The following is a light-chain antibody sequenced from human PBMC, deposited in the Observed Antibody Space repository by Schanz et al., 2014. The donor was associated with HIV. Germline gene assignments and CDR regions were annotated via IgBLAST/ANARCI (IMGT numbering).Light chain of an antibody. CDR2: DVS. V-gene: IGLV2-14*01. CDR3: CSLAASLTRV. J-gene: IGLJ1*01. Sequence: HSALTQPASVSGSPGQSITISCTGSSSDVGGYNYVSWYQQYPGKAPTLIIYDVSDRPSGVSNRFSGSKSGNTASLTISGLQAEDEADYFCCSLAASLTRVFGTGTKLTVL. CDR1: SSDVGGYNY.